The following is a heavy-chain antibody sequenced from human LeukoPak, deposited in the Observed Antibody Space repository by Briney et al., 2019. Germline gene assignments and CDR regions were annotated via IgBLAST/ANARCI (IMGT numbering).Heavy chain of an antibody. CDR3: AKDGQDIVVVVAQESWFDP. CDR1: GFTFSSYS. Sequence: GGSLRLSCAASGFTFSSYSMNWVRQAPGKGLEWVSAISGSGGSTYYADSVKGRFTISRDNSKNTLYLQMNSLRAEDTAVYYCAKDGQDIVVVVAQESWFDPWGQGTLVTVS. D-gene: IGHD2-15*01. CDR2: ISGSGGST. V-gene: IGHV3-23*01. J-gene: IGHJ5*02.